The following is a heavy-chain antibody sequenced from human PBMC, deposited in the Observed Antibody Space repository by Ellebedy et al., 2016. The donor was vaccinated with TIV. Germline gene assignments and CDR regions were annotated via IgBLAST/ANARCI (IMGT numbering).Heavy chain of an antibody. J-gene: IGHJ4*02. V-gene: IGHV4-59*01. CDR3: ARERGGSSGFYFDY. D-gene: IGHD3-22*01. Sequence: SETLSLXCIVSGGSIKSYYWSWIRQPPGRGLEWIGYAYSSSSSYNPSLKGRVTTSVDMSRNHFYLNMTSVTAADTAVYYCARERGGSSGFYFDYWGQGSLVTVSS. CDR2: AYSSSS. CDR1: GGSIKSYY.